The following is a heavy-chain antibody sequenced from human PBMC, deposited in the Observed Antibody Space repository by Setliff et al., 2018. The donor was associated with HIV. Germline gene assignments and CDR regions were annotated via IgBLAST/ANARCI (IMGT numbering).Heavy chain of an antibody. Sequence: ASVKVSCKASATFTNVDIHWLRRATGQGLEWMGWMNPNSGVSGYGQKFQGRITMTRDTSISTAYMELTSLISEDTAVYYCARGKGVGGVIITGGLDVWGKGITVTVSS. D-gene: IGHD3-10*01. V-gene: IGHV1-8*01. CDR1: ATFTNVD. CDR3: ARGKGVGGVIITGGLDV. CDR2: MNPNSGVS. J-gene: IGHJ6*04.